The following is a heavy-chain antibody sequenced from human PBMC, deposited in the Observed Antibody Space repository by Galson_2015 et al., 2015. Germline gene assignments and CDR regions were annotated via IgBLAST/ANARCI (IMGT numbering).Heavy chain of an antibody. J-gene: IGHJ4*02. CDR1: GYTFTSYG. D-gene: IGHD4-17*01. V-gene: IGHV1-18*01. Sequence: SVKVSCKASGYTFTSYGISWVRQAPGQGLEWMGWISAYNGNTNYAQKLQGRVTMTTDTSTSTAYMELRSLRSDDTAVYYCARDTFDGDYGHPPDNWGQGTLVTVSS. CDR2: ISAYNGNT. CDR3: ARDTFDGDYGHPPDN.